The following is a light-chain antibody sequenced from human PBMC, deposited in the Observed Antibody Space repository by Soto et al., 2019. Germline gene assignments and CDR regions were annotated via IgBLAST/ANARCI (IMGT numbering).Light chain of an antibody. Sequence: EIVMTQSPATLSVSPGERATLSCRASQSVSRNLAWYQQKPGQAPRLLMYGISTRATGIPARFSGSGSGTEFTLAISSPQSEDCAIYYCQQHNNWPLTFGGGTKLEIK. V-gene: IGKV3-15*01. CDR1: QSVSRN. CDR3: QQHNNWPLT. CDR2: GIS. J-gene: IGKJ4*01.